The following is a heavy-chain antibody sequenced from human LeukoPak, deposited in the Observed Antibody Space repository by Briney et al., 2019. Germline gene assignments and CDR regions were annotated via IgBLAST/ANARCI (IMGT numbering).Heavy chain of an antibody. Sequence: SETLSLTCTVSGDSVSSNRWGWIRQSPGKGLEWIGYIHDSGSSSYNPSLKSRVTISVDMSKNQFSLRLASVTAADTAVYYCARHGDVRGVIYLIDYWGQGTLVAVSS. V-gene: IGHV4-59*08. CDR2: IHDSGSS. D-gene: IGHD3-10*02. CDR3: ARHGDVRGVIYLIDY. CDR1: GDSVSSNR. J-gene: IGHJ4*02.